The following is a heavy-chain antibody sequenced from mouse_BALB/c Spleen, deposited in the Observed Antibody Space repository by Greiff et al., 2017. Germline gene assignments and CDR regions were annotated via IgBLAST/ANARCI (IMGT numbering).Heavy chain of an antibody. V-gene: IGHV2-6-7*01. CDR1: GFSLTGYG. CDR3: ARERESYGNYGGDYAMDY. D-gene: IGHD2-1*01. CDR2: IWGDGST. J-gene: IGHJ4*01. Sequence: VKLQESGPGLVAPSQSLSITCTVSGFSLTGYGVNWVRQPPGKGLEWLGMIWGDGSTDYNSALKSRLSISKDNSKSQVFLKMNSLQTDDTARYYCARERESYGNYGGDYAMDYWGQGTSVTVSS.